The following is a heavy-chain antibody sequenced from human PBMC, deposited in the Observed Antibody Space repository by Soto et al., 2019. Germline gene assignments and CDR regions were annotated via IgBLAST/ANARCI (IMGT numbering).Heavy chain of an antibody. J-gene: IGHJ6*02. CDR3: ARGGHFTTPYYYYGMDV. D-gene: IGHD3-3*01. V-gene: IGHV3-30-3*01. Sequence: GGSLRLSCAASGFTFSTYSMHWVRQAPGKGLEWVAVISYDGSNKYYADSVKGRFTISRDNSKNTLYLQMNSLRTEDTALYYCARGGHFTTPYYYYGMDVWGQGTTVTVSS. CDR2: ISYDGSNK. CDR1: GFTFSTYS.